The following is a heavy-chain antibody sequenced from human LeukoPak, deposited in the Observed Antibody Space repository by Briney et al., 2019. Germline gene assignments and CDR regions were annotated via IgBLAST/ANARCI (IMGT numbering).Heavy chain of an antibody. CDR1: GGSISSSSYY. CDR2: IYYSGST. CDR3: ARAYKSGGYYDSSGYYHNDPPLVPFFDY. V-gene: IGHV4-39*07. Sequence: KPSETLSLTCTVSGGSISSSSYYWGWIRQPPGKGLEWIGSIYYSGSTYYNPSVKSRVTISVDTSKNQFSLKLSSVTAADTAVYYCARAYKSGGYYDSSGYYHNDPPLVPFFDYWGQGTLVTVSS. J-gene: IGHJ4*02. D-gene: IGHD3-22*01.